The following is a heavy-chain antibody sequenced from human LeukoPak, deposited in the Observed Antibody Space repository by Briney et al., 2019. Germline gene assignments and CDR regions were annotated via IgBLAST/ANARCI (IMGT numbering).Heavy chain of an antibody. CDR3: ARDQDSSLSQSPLYFDY. J-gene: IGHJ4*02. V-gene: IGHV1-2*02. CDR2: INPNSGGT. CDR1: GYSFTGYY. D-gene: IGHD6-6*01. Sequence: ASVKVSCKASGYSFTGYYIHWVRQAPGQGLEWMGWINPNSGGTNYAQNLQGRVTMTTDTSTSTAYMELRSLRSDDTAVYYCARDQDSSLSQSPLYFDYWGQGTLVTVSS.